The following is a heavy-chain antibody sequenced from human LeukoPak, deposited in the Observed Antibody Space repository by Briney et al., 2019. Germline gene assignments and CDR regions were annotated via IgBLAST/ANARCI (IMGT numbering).Heavy chain of an antibody. Sequence: SETLSLTCTVSGGSISSTSYFWAWIRQPPGKGLEWIGSILYSGSTYYNPSLKSRGTISIDTSKNQFSLKLRSVTAADTAVYYCARHVIAETGYLNWIDPWGQGTLVTVSS. J-gene: IGHJ5*02. CDR1: GGSISSTSYF. CDR2: ILYSGST. CDR3: ARHVIAETGYLNWIDP. D-gene: IGHD6-13*01. V-gene: IGHV4-39*01.